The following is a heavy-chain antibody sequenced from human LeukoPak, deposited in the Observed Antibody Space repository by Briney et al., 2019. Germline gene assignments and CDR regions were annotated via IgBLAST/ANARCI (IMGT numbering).Heavy chain of an antibody. CDR3: AREFSGNPGYYGMDV. Sequence: ASVKVSCKASGYTFTGYYMHWVRQAPGQGLEWMGWINPNSGGTNYAQKFQGRVTMTRDTSISTAYMELSRLRSDDTAMYYCAREFSGNPGYYGMDVWGQGTTVTVSS. J-gene: IGHJ6*02. CDR2: INPNSGGT. V-gene: IGHV1-2*02. CDR1: GYTFTGYY. D-gene: IGHD3-10*01.